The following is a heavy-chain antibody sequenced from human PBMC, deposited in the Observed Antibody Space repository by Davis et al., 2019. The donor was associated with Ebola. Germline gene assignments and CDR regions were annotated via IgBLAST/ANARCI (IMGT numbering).Heavy chain of an antibody. CDR1: GFTFSSYA. V-gene: IGHV3-30-3*01. J-gene: IGHJ3*02. D-gene: IGHD6-19*01. CDR2: ISYDGSNK. Sequence: GESLKISCAASGFTFSSYAMHWVRQAPGKGLEWVAVISYDGSNKYYADSVKGRFTISRDNAKNTLYLQMNSLRAEDTAVYYCARDRAAVAVQGAFDIWGQGTMVTVSS. CDR3: ARDRAAVAVQGAFDI.